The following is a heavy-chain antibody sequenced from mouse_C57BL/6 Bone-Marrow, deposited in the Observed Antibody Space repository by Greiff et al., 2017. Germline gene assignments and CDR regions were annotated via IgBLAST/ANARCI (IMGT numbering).Heavy chain of an antibody. CDR1: GYTFTSYG. Sequence: VQLQQSGAELARPGASVKLSCKASGYTFTSYGISWVKQRTGQGLEWIGEIYPRSGNTYYNEKFMGKATLSADKSSSTVYMELRSLTSEDSAVYFCARVYGNRLLAYWGQGTLVTVSA. CDR2: IYPRSGNT. V-gene: IGHV1-81*01. CDR3: ARVYGNRLLAY. D-gene: IGHD1-1*01. J-gene: IGHJ3*01.